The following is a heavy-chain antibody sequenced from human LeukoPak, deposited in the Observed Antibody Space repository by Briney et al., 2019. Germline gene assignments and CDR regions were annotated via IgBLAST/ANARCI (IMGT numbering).Heavy chain of an antibody. D-gene: IGHD6-19*01. CDR3: ARPTSSGWYSH. J-gene: IGHJ3*01. CDR1: GFTVSNNY. Sequence: GGSLRLSCAASGFTVSNNYMNWVRQAPGKGLEWVSLIYSGGDTHYADSVKGRFTISRDSSKNTLYLQMNSLRAEDTAVYYCARPTSSGWYSHWGQGTMVTVSS. CDR2: IYSGGDT. V-gene: IGHV3-66*01.